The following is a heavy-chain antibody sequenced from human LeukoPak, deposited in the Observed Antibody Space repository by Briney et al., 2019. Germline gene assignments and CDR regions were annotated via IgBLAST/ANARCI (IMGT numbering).Heavy chain of an antibody. D-gene: IGHD4-17*01. CDR3: AGNDYGDYFDY. Sequence: PSETLSLTCAVYGASLNGHYWSWIRQPPGKGLEWIGYIYYSGSTNYNPSLKSRVTISVDTSKNQFSLKLSSVTAADTAVYYCAGNDYGDYFDYWGQGTLVTVSS. V-gene: IGHV4-59*11. CDR1: GASLNGHY. J-gene: IGHJ4*02. CDR2: IYYSGST.